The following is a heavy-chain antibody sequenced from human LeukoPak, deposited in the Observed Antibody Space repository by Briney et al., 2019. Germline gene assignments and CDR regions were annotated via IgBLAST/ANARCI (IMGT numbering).Heavy chain of an antibody. CDR2: IYYSGST. Sequence: SETLSLTCTVSGGSISSYYWSWIWQPPGKGLEWIGYIYYSGSTNYNPSLKSRVTISVDTSKNQFSLKLSSVTAADTAVYYCARHILAKPWVSGSYIFDYWGQGTLVTVSS. J-gene: IGHJ4*02. CDR3: ARHILAKPWVSGSYIFDY. V-gene: IGHV4-59*08. CDR1: GGSISSYY. D-gene: IGHD3-10*01.